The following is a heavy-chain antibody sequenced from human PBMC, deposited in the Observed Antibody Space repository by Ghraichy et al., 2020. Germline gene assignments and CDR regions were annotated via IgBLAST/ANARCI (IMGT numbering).Heavy chain of an antibody. CDR3: AKANYYYGSGSLNFDY. CDR2: ISYDGSNK. V-gene: IGHV3-30*18. D-gene: IGHD3-10*01. J-gene: IGHJ4*02. CDR1: GFTFSSYG. Sequence: GGSLRLSCAASGFTFSSYGMHWVRQAPGKGLEWVAVISYDGSNKYYADSVKGRFTISRDNSKNTLYLQMNSLRAEDTAVYYCAKANYYYGSGSLNFDYWGQGTLVTVSS.